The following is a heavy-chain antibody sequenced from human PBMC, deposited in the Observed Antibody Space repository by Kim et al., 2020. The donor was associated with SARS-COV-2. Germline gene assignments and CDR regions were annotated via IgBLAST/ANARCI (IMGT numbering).Heavy chain of an antibody. V-gene: IGHV3-30*04. Sequence: GGSLRLSCAASGFTFSSYAMHWVRQAPGKGLEWVAVISYDGSNKYYADSVKGRFTISRDNSKNTLYLQMNSLRAEDTAVYYCARKQWLVPPYYYYGMDVWGQGTTVTVSS. CDR1: GFTFSSYA. D-gene: IGHD6-19*01. J-gene: IGHJ6*02. CDR3: ARKQWLVPPYYYYGMDV. CDR2: ISYDGSNK.